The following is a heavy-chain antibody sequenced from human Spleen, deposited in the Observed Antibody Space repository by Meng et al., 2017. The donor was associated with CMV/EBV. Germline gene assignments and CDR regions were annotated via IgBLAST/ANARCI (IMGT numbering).Heavy chain of an antibody. J-gene: IGHJ4*02. Sequence: GALKISCATSGFTVSSSYMHWVRQAPGKGLEWVSLIYTDGSTSYADFVKGRFTISRDTSKNTLYLQMNSLRAEDAAVYYCAKDHSARWYRDYFDYWGQGTLVTVSS. CDR2: IYTDGST. CDR1: GFTVSSSY. CDR3: AKDHSARWYRDYFDY. D-gene: IGHD6-13*01. V-gene: IGHV3-53*01.